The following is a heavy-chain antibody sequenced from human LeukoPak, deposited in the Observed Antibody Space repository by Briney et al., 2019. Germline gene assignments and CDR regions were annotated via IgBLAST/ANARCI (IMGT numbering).Heavy chain of an antibody. Sequence: SETLSLTCTVSGGSISSYNWHWIRQPAGKGLEWIGRIYPSGSTNYNPSLKSRVTISVDTSKNQFSLKLSSVTAADTAVYYCARDNQFSSDSSGYINWFDPWGQGTLVTVSS. CDR3: ARDNQFSSDSSGYINWFDP. D-gene: IGHD3-22*01. J-gene: IGHJ5*02. V-gene: IGHV4-4*07. CDR1: GGSISSYN. CDR2: IYPSGST.